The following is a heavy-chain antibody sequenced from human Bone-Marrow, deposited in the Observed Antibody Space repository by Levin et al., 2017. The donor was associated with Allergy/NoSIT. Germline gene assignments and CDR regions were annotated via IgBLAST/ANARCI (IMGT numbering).Heavy chain of an antibody. V-gene: IGHV3-9*01. J-gene: IGHJ3*01. Sequence: GGSLRLSCTTAGFTFDDYALHWVRQAPGKGLEWLAGITWNSRRIYYAESVRGRFTISRDNAKNSLYLQMDSLRSEDTALYFCAKAKWELSSRDGFDVWGQGTMVTVSS. CDR3: AKAKWELSSRDGFDV. CDR1: GFTFDDYA. CDR2: ITWNSRRI. D-gene: IGHD1-26*01.